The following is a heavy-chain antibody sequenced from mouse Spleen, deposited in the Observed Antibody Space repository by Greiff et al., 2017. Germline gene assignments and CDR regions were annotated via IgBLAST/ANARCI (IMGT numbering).Heavy chain of an antibody. CDR1: GYTFTDYY. Sequence: VQLQQSGAELVRPGASVKLSCKASGYTFTDYYINWVKQRPGQGLEWIARIYPGSGNTYYNEKFKGKATLTAEKSSSTAYMQLSSLTSEDSAVYFCARTARATYYAMDYWGQGTSVTVSS. CDR3: ARTARATYYAMDY. D-gene: IGHD3-1*01. CDR2: IYPGSGNT. J-gene: IGHJ4*01. V-gene: IGHV1-76*01.